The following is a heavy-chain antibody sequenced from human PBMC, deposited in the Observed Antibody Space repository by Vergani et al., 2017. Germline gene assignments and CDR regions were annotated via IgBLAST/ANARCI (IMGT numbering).Heavy chain of an antibody. J-gene: IGHJ6*03. CDR3: VKGDGSSFGYDYYMDV. CDR1: GFTFDDYA. D-gene: IGHD6-6*01. CDR2: ISWNSGSI. Sequence: EVQLVESGGGLVQPGRSLRLSCAASGFTFDDYAMHWVRHAPGKGLEWVSGISWNSGSIGYADSEKGRFTISRDNSKNSLYLQMNSLRAEDTALYYCVKGDGSSFGYDYYMDVWGKGTTVTVSS. V-gene: IGHV3-9*01.